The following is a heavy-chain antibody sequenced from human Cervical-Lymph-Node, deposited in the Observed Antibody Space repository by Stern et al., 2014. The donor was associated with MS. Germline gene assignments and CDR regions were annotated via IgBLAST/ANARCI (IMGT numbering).Heavy chain of an antibody. D-gene: IGHD1-1*01. CDR3: AHLTTATALDY. J-gene: IGHJ4*02. Sequence: SGPTLVKPTQTLTLTCTFSGFSLSTSGVGVGWIRQPPGKALEWLAIIYWDDDKRYSPSLESRLTITKDTSKNLVFLTMTNMDPVDTATYYCAHLTTATALDYWGQGTLVTVSS. V-gene: IGHV2-5*02. CDR2: IYWDDDK. CDR1: GFSLSTSGVG.